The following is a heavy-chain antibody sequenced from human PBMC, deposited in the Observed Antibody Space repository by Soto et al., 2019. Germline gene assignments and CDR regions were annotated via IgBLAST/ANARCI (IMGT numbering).Heavy chain of an antibody. CDR3: ARLPYDSVWGTLAAMDA. Sequence: SETLSLTCTVSGGAISSGDYYWTWIRQPPGKGLEWIGFIYDSGSLYYNPSLRSRVSISVDTSNDRFSLNLTAVTAADTAVYYCARLPYDSVWGTLAAMDAWGQGTTVT. D-gene: IGHD3-16*01. J-gene: IGHJ6*02. CDR2: IYDSGSL. V-gene: IGHV4-30-4*01. CDR1: GGAISSGDYY.